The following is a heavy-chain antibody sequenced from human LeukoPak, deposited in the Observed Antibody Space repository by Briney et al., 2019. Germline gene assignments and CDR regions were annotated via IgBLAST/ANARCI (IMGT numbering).Heavy chain of an antibody. J-gene: IGHJ3*02. CDR2: ISAYNGNT. CDR1: GYTFTSYG. D-gene: IGHD3-9*01. V-gene: IGHV1-18*01. CDR3: ARGLRYFDWLLDAFDI. Sequence: ASVKVSCKASGYTFTSYGISWVRQAPGQGLEWVGWISAYNGNTNYAQKLQGRVTMTTDTSTSTAYMELRSLRSDDTAVYYCARGLRYFDWLLDAFDIWGQGTMVTVSS.